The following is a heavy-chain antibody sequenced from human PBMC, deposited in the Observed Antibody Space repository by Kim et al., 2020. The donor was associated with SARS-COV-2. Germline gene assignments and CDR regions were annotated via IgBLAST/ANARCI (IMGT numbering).Heavy chain of an antibody. Sequence: GGSLRLSCAASGFTFSSYAMSWVRQAPGKGLEWVSAISGSGGSTYYADSVKGRFTISRDNSKNTLYLQMNSLRAEDTAVYYCAKENSCPYGFGCYYFDYWGQGTLVTVSS. J-gene: IGHJ4*02. CDR3: AKENSCPYGFGCYYFDY. D-gene: IGHD3-10*01. V-gene: IGHV3-23*01. CDR1: GFTFSSYA. CDR2: ISGSGGST.